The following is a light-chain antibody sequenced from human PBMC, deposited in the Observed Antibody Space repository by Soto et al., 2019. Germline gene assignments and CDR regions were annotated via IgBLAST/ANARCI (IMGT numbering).Light chain of an antibody. V-gene: IGKV3-15*01. J-gene: IGKJ4*01. CDR3: QQYHTWPIT. Sequence: DIVMTQSPATLSVAPGERVTFSCRASQGVSRKLAWYQHKPGQAPRLLISGASTGATGIPARFSGSGSGTEFTLTISSTQSEDCAIYYCQQYHTWPITFGGGTKV. CDR2: GAS. CDR1: QGVSRK.